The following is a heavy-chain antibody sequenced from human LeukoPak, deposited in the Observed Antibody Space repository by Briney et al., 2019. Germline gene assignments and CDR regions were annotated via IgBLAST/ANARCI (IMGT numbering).Heavy chain of an antibody. Sequence: VASVKVSCKASGGTFSSYAISWVRQAPGQRLEWMGGIIPIFGTANYAQKFQGRVTITTDESTSTAYMELSSLRSEDTAVYYCARNYEGWFDPWGQGTLVTVSS. CDR3: ARNYEGWFDP. V-gene: IGHV1-69*05. CDR2: IIPIFGTA. D-gene: IGHD1-7*01. J-gene: IGHJ5*02. CDR1: GGTFSSYA.